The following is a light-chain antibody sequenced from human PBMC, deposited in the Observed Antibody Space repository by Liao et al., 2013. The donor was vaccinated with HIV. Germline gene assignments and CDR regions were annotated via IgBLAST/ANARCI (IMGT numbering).Light chain of an antibody. Sequence: YVLTQAPSVSVVPGQTATITCGGPNIGSRRVHWYQARPGQAPVLILHANTARPSGIPDRFSGSNSGDTATLTITNTESADEADYYCQAWDSSTVVFGGGTKLTVL. CDR2: ANT. J-gene: IGLJ2*01. CDR3: QAWDSSTVV. CDR1: NIGSRR. V-gene: IGLV3-21*01.